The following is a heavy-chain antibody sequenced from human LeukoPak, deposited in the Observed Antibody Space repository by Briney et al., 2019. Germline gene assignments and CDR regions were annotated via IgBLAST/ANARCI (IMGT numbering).Heavy chain of an antibody. D-gene: IGHD6-19*01. CDR2: IYSGGST. V-gene: IGHV3-66*01. Sequence: GGSLRLSCAASGFTVSSNYMSWVRQAPGKGLEGVSVIYSGGSTYYDPSVKGRFTISRDNSKNTLYLQMNSLRAEDTAVYYCARDGRAYSSGWRPKFDPWGQGTLVTVSS. J-gene: IGHJ5*02. CDR3: ARDGRAYSSGWRPKFDP. CDR1: GFTVSSNY.